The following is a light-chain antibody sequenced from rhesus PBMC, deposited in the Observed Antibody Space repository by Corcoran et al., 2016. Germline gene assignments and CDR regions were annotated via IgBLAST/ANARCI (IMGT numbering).Light chain of an antibody. J-gene: IGKJ4*01. V-gene: IGKV1-22*01. CDR2: KAS. CDR1: QSISSW. CDR3: LQYSSSPPLT. Sequence: DIQMTQSPSSLSASVGDTVTITCRASQSISSWLDWYQQKPGKAPKLLIYKASSLQTGVPSRFSDSGSGTDFTLTISSLQPEDFATYYCLQYSSSPPLTFGGGTKVEIK.